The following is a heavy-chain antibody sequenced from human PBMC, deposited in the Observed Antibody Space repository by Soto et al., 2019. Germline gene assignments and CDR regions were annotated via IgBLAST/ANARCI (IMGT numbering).Heavy chain of an antibody. CDR1: GFSFSTSA. D-gene: IGHD1-26*01. J-gene: IGHJ6*02. V-gene: IGHV3-23*01. CDR2: ISGSSDVA. CDR3: AKYSGDFPVYNGLNV. Sequence: VRVSESGGDLVQTGGSLRLSCAASGFSFSTSAMNWVRQAPGKGPEWISLISGSSDVAYYAESVTGRFTSSRDNSKNTLYLQMKRLRVEDTAIYYCAKYSGDFPVYNGLNVWGQGTTVIVSS.